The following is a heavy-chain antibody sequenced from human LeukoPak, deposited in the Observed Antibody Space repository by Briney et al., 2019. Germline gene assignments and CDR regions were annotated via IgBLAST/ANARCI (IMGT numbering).Heavy chain of an antibody. J-gene: IGHJ4*02. D-gene: IGHD1-26*01. Sequence: PGGSLRLSCAASGFTFSSSAMSWVRQAPDKGLEWVSTISGSGGGTYHADSVKGRFTISRDDSKNTLYLQMNSLRADDTAVYYCAKDLGRYRNNFFDYWGQGNLVTVSS. CDR1: GFTFSSSA. CDR2: ISGSGGGT. CDR3: AKDLGRYRNNFFDY. V-gene: IGHV3-23*01.